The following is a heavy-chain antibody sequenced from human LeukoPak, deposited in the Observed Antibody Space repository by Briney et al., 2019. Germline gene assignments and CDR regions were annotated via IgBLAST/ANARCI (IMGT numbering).Heavy chain of an antibody. CDR1: GGSISSSSYY. CDR2: IYYSGST. J-gene: IGHJ4*02. V-gene: IGHV4-39*01. Sequence: PSETLSLTCTVSGGSISSSSYYWGWLRQPPGKGLEWIGSIYYSGSTYYNPSLKRRVTISVDTSKNQFSLKLSSVSAAHTAVYYCARGRSILAYWGQGTLVTVSS. CDR3: ARGRSILAY. D-gene: IGHD2-15*01.